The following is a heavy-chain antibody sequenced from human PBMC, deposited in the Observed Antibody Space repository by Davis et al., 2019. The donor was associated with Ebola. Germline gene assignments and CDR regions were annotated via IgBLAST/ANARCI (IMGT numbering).Heavy chain of an antibody. V-gene: IGHV1-69*13. CDR1: GGTFSSYA. CDR3: ARGRQNYGETPDPGRYDY. J-gene: IGHJ4*02. Sequence: SVKVSCKASGGTFSSYAISWVRQAPGQGLEWMGGIIPIFGTANYAQKFQGRVTITADESTSTAYMELSSLRSDDTAVYYCARGRQNYGETPDPGRYDYWGQGTLVTVSS. CDR2: IIPIFGTA. D-gene: IGHD4-17*01.